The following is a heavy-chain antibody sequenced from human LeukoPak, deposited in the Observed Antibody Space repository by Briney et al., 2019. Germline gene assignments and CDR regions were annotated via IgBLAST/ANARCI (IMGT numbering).Heavy chain of an antibody. Sequence: GGSLRLSCAASGFTFDDYAMHWVRQAPGRGLEWVSGISWNSGSIGYADSVKGRFTISRDNAKNSLYLQMNSLRAEDTAVYYCARDPAHDYWGQGTLVTVSS. CDR2: ISWNSGSI. J-gene: IGHJ4*02. V-gene: IGHV3-9*01. CDR1: GFTFDDYA. CDR3: ARDPAHDY.